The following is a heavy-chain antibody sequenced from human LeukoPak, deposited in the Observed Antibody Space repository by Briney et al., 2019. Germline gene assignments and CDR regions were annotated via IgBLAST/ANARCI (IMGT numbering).Heavy chain of an antibody. Sequence: ASVKVSCKASGYTFTSNYIHWVRQAPGQGLEWMGMIYPRDGSTSYAQKFQGRVTMTRDTSTSTVYMELSSLRSEDTAVYYCARGPYYYDSSGLSRQDVWGQGTTVTVSS. D-gene: IGHD3-22*01. J-gene: IGHJ6*02. CDR3: ARGPYYYDSSGLSRQDV. CDR1: GYTFTSNY. V-gene: IGHV1-46*01. CDR2: IYPRDGST.